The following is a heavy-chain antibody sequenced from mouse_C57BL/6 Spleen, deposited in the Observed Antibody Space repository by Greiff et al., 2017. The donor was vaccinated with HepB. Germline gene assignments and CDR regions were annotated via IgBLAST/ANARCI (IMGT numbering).Heavy chain of an antibody. CDR2: IYPGDGDT. CDR1: GYAFSSYW. Sequence: QVQLQQSGAELVKPGASVKISCKASGYAFSSYWMNWVKQRPGKGLEWIGQIYPGDGDTNYNGKFKGKATLTADKSSSTAYMQLSSLTSEDSAVYFGARAEDYGSSPLFDYWGQGTTLTVSS. V-gene: IGHV1-80*01. D-gene: IGHD1-1*01. CDR3: ARAEDYGSSPLFDY. J-gene: IGHJ2*01.